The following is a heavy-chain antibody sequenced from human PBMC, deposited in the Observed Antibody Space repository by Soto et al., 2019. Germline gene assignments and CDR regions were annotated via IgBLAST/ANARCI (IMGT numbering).Heavy chain of an antibody. J-gene: IGHJ2*01. CDR2: ISGGVEAT. CDR3: ARKVPGSTTRPDYWYFDL. Sequence: EVQLLESGGGLVQPGGSLRLSCAASGFTFISYAMNWVRQAPGKGLQWVSAISGGVEATFYAGSVKGRFTISRDNSRNTVTLQMNSLGADDTAVYYCARKVPGSTTRPDYWYFDLWGRGTLVTVSS. V-gene: IGHV3-23*01. CDR1: GFTFISYA. D-gene: IGHD3-10*01.